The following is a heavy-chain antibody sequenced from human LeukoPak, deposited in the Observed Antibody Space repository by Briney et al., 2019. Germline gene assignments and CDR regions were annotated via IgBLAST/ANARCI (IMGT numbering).Heavy chain of an antibody. Sequence: ASVKVSRKASGYTFTSYDSNWVRQPTGQGLEWMGWMNPNSGNTGYAQKFQGRVTITRNTSISTAYMELSSLRSEDTAVYYCARGVNTYLWFGGDYMDVWGKGSTVTVSS. CDR3: ARGVNTYLWFGGDYMDV. CDR2: MNPNSGNT. D-gene: IGHD3-16*01. CDR1: GYTFTSYD. J-gene: IGHJ6*03. V-gene: IGHV1-8*03.